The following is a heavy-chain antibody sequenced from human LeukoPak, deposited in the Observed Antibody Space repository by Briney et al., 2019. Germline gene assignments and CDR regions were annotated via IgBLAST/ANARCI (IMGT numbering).Heavy chain of an antibody. Sequence: GRSLRLSCAASGFTFSSYGMHWVRQAPGKGLEWVSSISSSSSYIYYADSVKGRFTISRDNSENTLYLQMNSLRAEDTAVYYCAKGTYYYDSSGFVWGQGTLVTVSS. D-gene: IGHD3-22*01. CDR3: AKGTYYYDSSGFV. CDR1: GFTFSSYG. CDR2: ISSSSSYI. J-gene: IGHJ4*02. V-gene: IGHV3-21*04.